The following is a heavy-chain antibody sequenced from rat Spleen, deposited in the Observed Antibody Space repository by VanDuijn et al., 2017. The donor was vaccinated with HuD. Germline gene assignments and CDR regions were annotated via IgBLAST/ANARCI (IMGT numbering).Heavy chain of an antibody. Sequence: EVQLVESGGGAVRPGRSMKLSCAASGLSFSNYDMAWVRQAPTKGLEWVASISYDGTATYYRDSVKGRFTISRDNAKSTLYLQMNSLRSEDTATYYCARPDGYTYVMDAWGQGVSVTLSS. CDR2: ISYDGTAT. D-gene: IGHD1-4*01. V-gene: IGHV5-22*01. J-gene: IGHJ4*01. CDR1: GLSFSNYD. CDR3: ARPDGYTYVMDA.